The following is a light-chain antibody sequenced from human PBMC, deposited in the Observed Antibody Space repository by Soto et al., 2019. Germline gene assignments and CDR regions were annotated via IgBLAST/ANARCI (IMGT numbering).Light chain of an antibody. CDR2: AAS. Sequence: DIQMTQSPSSLSASVGDRVTITCRASQSISSYLNWYQQKPGKAPKLLIYAASSLQSGVPSRFSGSGSGTDFTLTISSLQPEDFATYYCQQSYSTRCTFGQGTKLKIK. V-gene: IGKV1-39*01. CDR3: QQSYSTRCT. CDR1: QSISSY. J-gene: IGKJ2*02.